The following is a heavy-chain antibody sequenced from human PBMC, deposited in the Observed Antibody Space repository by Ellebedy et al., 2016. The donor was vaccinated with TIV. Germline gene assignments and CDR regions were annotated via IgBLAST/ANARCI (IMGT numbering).Heavy chain of an antibody. V-gene: IGHV1-2*02. CDR2: INPNSGGT. CDR3: ARDRGVMGDAFDI. J-gene: IGHJ3*02. CDR1: GYTFTDYY. D-gene: IGHD3-10*01. Sequence: ASVKVSCKASGYTFTDYYLHWVRQAPGQVLEWMGWINPNSGGTYSAQTFQGRDTLTRDTSISTAYMELSRLRSDDTAVYYCARDRGVMGDAFDIWGQGTMVTVSS.